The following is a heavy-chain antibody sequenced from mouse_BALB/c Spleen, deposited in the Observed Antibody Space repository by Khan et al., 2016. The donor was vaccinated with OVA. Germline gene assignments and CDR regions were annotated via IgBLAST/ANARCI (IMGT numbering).Heavy chain of an antibody. CDR1: GYTFTDYY. CDR2: ISPGSGDT. V-gene: IGHV1-77*01. D-gene: IGHD1-2*01. J-gene: IGHJ3*01. Sequence: QVQLKQSGAELARPGASVKLSCKASGYTFTDYYINWVKQRTGQGPEWIGEISPGSGDTYYNERFKGKATLTADKSSSTAYMQLSSLTSEASAVYFCARRNYFGYTFAYWGQGTLVTVSA. CDR3: ARRNYFGYTFAY.